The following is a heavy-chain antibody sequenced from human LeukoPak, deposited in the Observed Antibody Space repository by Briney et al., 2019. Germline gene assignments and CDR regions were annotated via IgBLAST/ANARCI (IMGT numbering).Heavy chain of an antibody. CDR2: IYYSGST. V-gene: IGHV4-39*07. CDR1: GGSISSSSYY. J-gene: IGHJ3*02. D-gene: IGHD6-6*01. CDR3: ARESRRPNAFDI. Sequence: SETLSLTCTVSGGSISSSSYYWGWIRQPPGKGLEWIGSIYYSGSTYYNPSLKSRVTISVDTSKNQFSLKLSSVTAADMAVYYCARESRRPNAFDIWGQGTMVTVSS.